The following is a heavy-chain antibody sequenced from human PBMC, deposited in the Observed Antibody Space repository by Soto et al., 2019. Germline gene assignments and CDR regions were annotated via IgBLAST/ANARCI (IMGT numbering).Heavy chain of an antibody. V-gene: IGHV4-61*01. CDR2: ISSSGNT. CDR1: GGSVSSDYYY. J-gene: IGHJ6*02. CDR3: ARASIRGGKSDSHFAMDV. D-gene: IGHD3-16*01. Sequence: SETLSLTCTVSGGSVSSDYYYWSWIRQPPGRGLEWIGYISSSGNTNYNPSLKSRLTLSVDTSNNQFYLKLKSVTAADTALYYCARASIRGGKSDSHFAMDVWGQGTTVTVSS.